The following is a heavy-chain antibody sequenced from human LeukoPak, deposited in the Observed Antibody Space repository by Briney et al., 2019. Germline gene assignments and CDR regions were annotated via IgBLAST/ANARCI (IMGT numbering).Heavy chain of an antibody. Sequence: GGSLRLSCAASGFTFSSYVIHWVRQAPGKGLEWVAVISYDGRSIYYGDSVKGRFTISRDNSKNTLFLQMNSLRPEDTAVYYCAKETCGGGSCSDDYFDYWGQGTLVTVSS. J-gene: IGHJ4*02. CDR3: AKETCGGGSCSDDYFDY. D-gene: IGHD2-15*01. CDR2: ISYDGRSI. CDR1: GFTFSSYV. V-gene: IGHV3-30*18.